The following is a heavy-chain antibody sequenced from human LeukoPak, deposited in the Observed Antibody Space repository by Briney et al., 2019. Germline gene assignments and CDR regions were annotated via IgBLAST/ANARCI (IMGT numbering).Heavy chain of an antibody. CDR3: AGSDYGDYFYY. D-gene: IGHD3-16*01. V-gene: IGHV1-18*01. J-gene: IGHJ4*02. CDR1: GYTFTSYG. CDR2: ISAYNGNT. Sequence: ASVKVSCKASGYTFTSYGISWVRQGPGQGLEWMGWISAYNGNTNYAQKLQGRVTMTTDTSTSTAYMELRSLRSDDTAVYYCAGSDYGDYFYYWGQGTLVTVSS.